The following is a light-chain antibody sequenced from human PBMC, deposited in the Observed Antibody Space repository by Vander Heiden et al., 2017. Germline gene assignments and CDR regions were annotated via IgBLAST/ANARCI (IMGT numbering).Light chain of an antibody. CDR3: QQYNSYSGRT. CDR2: KAS. J-gene: IGKJ1*01. V-gene: IGKV1-5*03. Sequence: DIQMTQSPSTLSASVGDRVTITCRASQSISSWLAWYQQKPGKAPKLLIYKASSLESGVPSRFSGSGSWTEFTLTISSLQPDDFATYYCQQYNSYSGRTFGQGTKVEIK. CDR1: QSISSW.